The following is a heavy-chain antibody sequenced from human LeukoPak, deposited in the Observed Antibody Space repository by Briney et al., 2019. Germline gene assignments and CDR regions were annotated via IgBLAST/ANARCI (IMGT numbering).Heavy chain of an antibody. CDR1: GGSISSYY. J-gene: IGHJ5*02. CDR3: ARSEYSGSDFNS. CDR2: IYYSGST. Sequence: SETLSLTCTVSGGSISSYYWTWIRQPPGKGLEWIGYIYYSGSTNYNPSLKSRVTISVDTSKNQFSLKLNSVTAADTAAYYCARSEYSGSDFNSWGQGTLVTVSS. V-gene: IGHV4-59*01. D-gene: IGHD5-12*01.